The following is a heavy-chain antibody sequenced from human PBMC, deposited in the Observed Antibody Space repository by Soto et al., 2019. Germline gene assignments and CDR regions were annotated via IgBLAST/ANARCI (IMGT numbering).Heavy chain of an antibody. CDR3: AKEGQDSSGYYYYFDY. D-gene: IGHD3-22*01. Sequence: GGSLRLSCAASGFTFSSYAMGWVRQAPGKGLEWVSAISGSGGSTYYADSVKGRFTISRDNSKNTLYLQMNSLRAEDTAVYYCAKEGQDSSGYYYYFDYWGQGTLVTVSS. J-gene: IGHJ4*02. CDR1: GFTFSSYA. CDR2: ISGSGGST. V-gene: IGHV3-23*01.